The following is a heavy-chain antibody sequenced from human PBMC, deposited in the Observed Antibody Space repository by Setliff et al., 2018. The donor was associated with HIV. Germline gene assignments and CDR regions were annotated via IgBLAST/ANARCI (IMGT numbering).Heavy chain of an antibody. V-gene: IGHV1-69*13. CDR1: GGTFRSSA. CDR3: ARGVVDYDFWSGSGDYYYMDV. Sequence: ASVKVSCKASGGTFRSSAISWVRQAPGQGLEWMGGIIPTFGRTNYAQKFQGRVTITADESTSTAYMELSSLRSEDTAVYYCARGVVDYDFWSGSGDYYYMDVWGKGTTVTVSS. CDR2: IIPTFGRT. J-gene: IGHJ6*03. D-gene: IGHD3-3*01.